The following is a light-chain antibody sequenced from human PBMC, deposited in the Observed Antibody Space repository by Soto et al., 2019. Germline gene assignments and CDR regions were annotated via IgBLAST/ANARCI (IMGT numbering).Light chain of an antibody. Sequence: LSSRASQSVSNNYLAWYQQKPGQAPRLLIYGASNRATGIPDRFIGSGTGNTFSLSIISMAAEAFSVYYCRHYDILGTFGEGTTGDIK. J-gene: IGKJ4*02. V-gene: IGKV3-20*01. CDR2: GAS. CDR1: QSVSNNY. CDR3: RHYDILGT.